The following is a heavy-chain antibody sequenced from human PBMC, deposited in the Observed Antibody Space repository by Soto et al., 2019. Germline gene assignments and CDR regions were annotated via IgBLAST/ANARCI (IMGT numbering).Heavy chain of an antibody. CDR3: ARDNNWSYDY. V-gene: IGHV3-74*01. CDR1: GFTFSSHW. CDR2: IGPDGSST. Sequence: GGSLRLSCVASGFTFSSHWMHWVRQAPGKGLVWVSHIGPDGSSTRDADSVQDRFTISRDNARNTLCLQMNSLRDEDTAVYHCARDNNWSYDYWGQGILVTVSS. J-gene: IGHJ4*02. D-gene: IGHD1-1*01.